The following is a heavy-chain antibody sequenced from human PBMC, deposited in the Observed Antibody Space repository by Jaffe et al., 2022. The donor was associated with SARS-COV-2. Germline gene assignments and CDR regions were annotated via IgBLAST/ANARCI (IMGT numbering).Heavy chain of an antibody. CDR2: IYTSGST. CDR1: GGSISSGSYY. J-gene: IGHJ2*01. CDR3: ARVPYYDYVWGSYRSDWYFDL. D-gene: IGHD3-16*02. V-gene: IGHV4-61*02. Sequence: QVQLQESGPGLVKPSQTLSLTCTVSGGSISSGSYYWSWIRQPAGKGLEWIGRIYTSGSTNYNPSLKSRVTISVDTSKNQFSLKLSSVTAADTAVYYCARVPYYDYVWGSYRSDWYFDLWGRGTLVTVSS.